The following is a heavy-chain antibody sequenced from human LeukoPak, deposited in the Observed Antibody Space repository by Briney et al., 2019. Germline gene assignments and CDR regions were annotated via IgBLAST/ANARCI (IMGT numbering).Heavy chain of an antibody. D-gene: IGHD1-26*01. V-gene: IGHV1-18*01. J-gene: IGHJ4*02. CDR1: GYTFTNYG. Sequence: ASVKVSCKASGYTFTNYGISWVRRAPGQGLEWMGWITPYNGNTNYAQELQGRVTMTTDTSTSTAYMDLRSLRSDVTAVYFCARGVGLPPYYFDYWGQGTLLTVST. CDR2: ITPYNGNT. CDR3: ARGVGLPPYYFDY.